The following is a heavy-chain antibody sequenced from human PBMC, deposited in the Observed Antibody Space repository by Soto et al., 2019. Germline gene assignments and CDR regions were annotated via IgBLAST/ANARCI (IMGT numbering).Heavy chain of an antibody. CDR3: ARDSLDQIVLGYYYGTDV. Sequence: GGSLRLSCAASGFTFSSYSMNWVRQAPGKGLEWVSSISSSSSYIYYADSVKGRFTISRDNAKNSLYLQMNSLRAEDTAVYYCARDSLDQIVLGYYYGTDVWGQGTSVTVFS. CDR2: ISSSSSYI. CDR1: GFTFSSYS. V-gene: IGHV3-21*01. D-gene: IGHD2-2*01. J-gene: IGHJ6*02.